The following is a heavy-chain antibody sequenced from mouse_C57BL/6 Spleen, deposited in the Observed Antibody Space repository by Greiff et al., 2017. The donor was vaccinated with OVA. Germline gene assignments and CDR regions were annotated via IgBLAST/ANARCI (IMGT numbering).Heavy chain of an antibody. D-gene: IGHD1-1*01. CDR2: ISSGSSTI. Sequence: EVQRVESGGGLVKPGGSLKLSCAASGFTFSDYGMHWVRQAPEKGLEWVAYISSGSSTIYYADTVKGRFTISRDNAKNTLFLQMTSLRSEDTAMYYCARLYYYGSSYDYYAMDYWGQGTSVTVSS. CDR1: GFTFSDYG. V-gene: IGHV5-17*01. CDR3: ARLYYYGSSYDYYAMDY. J-gene: IGHJ4*01.